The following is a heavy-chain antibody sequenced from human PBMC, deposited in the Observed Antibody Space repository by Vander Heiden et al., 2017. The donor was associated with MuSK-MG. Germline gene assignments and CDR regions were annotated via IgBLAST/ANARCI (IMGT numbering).Heavy chain of an antibody. Sequence: QVQLVESGGGVVQPGRSLRLSCAASGFTFSRYAMHWVRQAPGKGLEWVAVISYDGSNKYYADSVKGRFTISRDNSKNTLYLQMNSLRAEDTAVYYCARSTPYYYGSGSYGDYWGQGTLVTVSS. CDR3: ARSTPYYYGSGSYGDY. J-gene: IGHJ4*02. CDR2: ISYDGSNK. V-gene: IGHV3-30*01. D-gene: IGHD3-10*01. CDR1: GFTFSRYA.